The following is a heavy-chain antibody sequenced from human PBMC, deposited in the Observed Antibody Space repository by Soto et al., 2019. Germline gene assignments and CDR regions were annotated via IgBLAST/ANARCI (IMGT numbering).Heavy chain of an antibody. CDR1: GFTFSSYG. V-gene: IGHV3-33*01. J-gene: IGHJ3*01. CDR2: IWYDGSNK. D-gene: IGHD3-22*01. CDR3: GRASPYFLYSSGAFHL. Sequence: QVQLVESGGGVVQPGRSLRLSCAASGFTFSSYGMHWVRQAPGKGLEWVAVIWYDGSNKYYADSVKGRFTISRDNSKNPLHMQINNLSVEETAVYYCGRASPYFLYSSGAFHLWGQGIIVTVSS.